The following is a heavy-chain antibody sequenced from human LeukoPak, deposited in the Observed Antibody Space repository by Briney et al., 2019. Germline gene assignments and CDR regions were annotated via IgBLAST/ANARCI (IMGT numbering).Heavy chain of an antibody. Sequence: PGGSLRLSCAASGFTFSSYWMSWVRQAPGKGLEWVANIKQDGSEKYYVDSVKGRFTISRDNAKNSLYLQMNSLRAEDTAVYYCARGGPPKYQPYAVWGQGTLVTVSS. CDR3: ARGGPPKYQPYAV. CDR1: GFTFSSYW. CDR2: IKQDGSEK. V-gene: IGHV3-7*01. J-gene: IGHJ4*02. D-gene: IGHD2-2*01.